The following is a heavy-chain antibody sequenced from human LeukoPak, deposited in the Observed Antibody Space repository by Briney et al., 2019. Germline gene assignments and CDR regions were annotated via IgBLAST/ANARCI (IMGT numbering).Heavy chain of an antibody. D-gene: IGHD6-19*01. CDR1: GYSISSGYY. V-gene: IGHV4-38-2*02. Sequence: KPSETLSLTCTVSGYSISSGYYWGWIRQPPGKGLEWIGSIYHSGSTYYNPSLKSRVTISVDTSKNQFSLKLSSVTAADTAVYYCARVGAQQWLARFDYWGQGTLVTVSS. CDR2: IYHSGST. CDR3: ARVGAQQWLARFDY. J-gene: IGHJ4*02.